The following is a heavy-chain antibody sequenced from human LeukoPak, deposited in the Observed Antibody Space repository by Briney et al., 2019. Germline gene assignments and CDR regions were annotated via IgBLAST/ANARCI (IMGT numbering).Heavy chain of an antibody. J-gene: IGHJ6*02. CDR2: ISPNSGGT. D-gene: IGHD4-17*01. CDR3: AQGKDYGDNLGDMDV. V-gene: IGHV1-2*02. CDR1: GYTLTGCY. Sequence: ASVKVPCKASGYTLTGCYMHWVRQAPGQGLEWMGWISPNSGGTSYAQKFQGRVTMTRDTSISTAYLELISLRSGDTAVYYCAQGKDYGDNLGDMDVWGQGTTVTVSS.